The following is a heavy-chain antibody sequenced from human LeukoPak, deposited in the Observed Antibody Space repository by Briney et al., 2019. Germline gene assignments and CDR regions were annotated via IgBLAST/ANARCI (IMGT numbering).Heavy chain of an antibody. D-gene: IGHD4-11*01. CDR2: FYHSGNS. V-gene: IGHV4-38-2*01. CDR3: ARHDFYSNYPHNWFDP. J-gene: IGHJ5*02. CDR1: GYSISSGYY. Sequence: PETLSLTCAVSGYSISSGYYWGWIRQPPGKGLEWIGSFYHSGNSYYNPSLKSRVSISVDTSKNQFSLNLSSVTAADTALYYCARHDFYSNYPHNWFDPWGQGTLVTVFS.